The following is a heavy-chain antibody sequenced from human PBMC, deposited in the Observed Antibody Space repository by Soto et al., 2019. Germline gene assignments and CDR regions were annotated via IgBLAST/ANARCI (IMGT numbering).Heavy chain of an antibody. Sequence: SETLSLTCTVSGGSISSYYWSWIRQPAGKGLEWIGRIYTSGSTNYNPSLKSRVTMSVDTSKNQFSLKLSSVTAADTAVYYCARDRTPRYCTNGVCYTAGFDPWGQGTLVTLSS. V-gene: IGHV4-4*07. J-gene: IGHJ5*02. CDR2: IYTSGST. CDR1: GGSISSYY. CDR3: ARDRTPRYCTNGVCYTAGFDP. D-gene: IGHD2-8*01.